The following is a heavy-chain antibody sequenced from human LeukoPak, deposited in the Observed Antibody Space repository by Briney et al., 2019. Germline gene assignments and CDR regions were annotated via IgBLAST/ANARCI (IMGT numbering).Heavy chain of an antibody. Sequence: GGSLRLSCAASGFTFSSYAMSWVRQAPGKGLEWVSAISGSGSSTYYADSVKGRFTISRDNSKNTLYLQMNSLRAEDTAVYYCAKVWSYSGYDSWFDPWGQGTLVTVSS. CDR2: ISGSGSST. D-gene: IGHD5-12*01. CDR3: AKVWSYSGYDSWFDP. J-gene: IGHJ5*02. V-gene: IGHV3-23*01. CDR1: GFTFSSYA.